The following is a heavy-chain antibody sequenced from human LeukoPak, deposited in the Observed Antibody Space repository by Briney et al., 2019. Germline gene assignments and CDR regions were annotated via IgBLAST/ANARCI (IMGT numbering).Heavy chain of an antibody. CDR3: ARDEVKCSRTSCYSRVDY. V-gene: IGHV3-48*03. D-gene: IGHD2-2*01. CDR2: ISSSGSTE. J-gene: IGHJ4*02. CDR1: GFTFSSYE. Sequence: PGGSLRLSCAASGFTFSSYEMNWVRQAPGKGLEWVSYISSSGSTEYYADSVKGRFTISRDNAKNSLYLQMNSLRAEDTAVYYCARDEVKCSRTSCYSRVDYWGQGAQVTVSS.